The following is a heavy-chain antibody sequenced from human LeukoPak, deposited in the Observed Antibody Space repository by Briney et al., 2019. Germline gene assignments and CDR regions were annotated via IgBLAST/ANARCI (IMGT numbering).Heavy chain of an antibody. CDR2: IYGSGDRT. Sequence: PGGSLRLSCAASGFDFSSYVMIWVRQTPGKGLEWVSAIYGSGDRTNYADSVKGRFTISRDNSKNTLSLQMDSLTGEDTAIYYCAKGAYCGGGCYSFFEYWGQGTLVTVSS. J-gene: IGHJ4*02. CDR1: GFDFSSYV. D-gene: IGHD2-21*02. V-gene: IGHV3-23*01. CDR3: AKGAYCGGGCYSFFEY.